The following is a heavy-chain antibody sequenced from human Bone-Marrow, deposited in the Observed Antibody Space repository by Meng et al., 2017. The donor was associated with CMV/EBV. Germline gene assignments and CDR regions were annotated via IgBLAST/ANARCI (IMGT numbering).Heavy chain of an antibody. J-gene: IGHJ5*02. D-gene: IGHD6-6*01. Sequence: AVYGGSFSGYCWSWIRQPPGKGLEWIGEINHSGSTNYNPSLKSRVTISVDTSKNQFSLKLSSVTAADTAVYYCARKSIAARGWFDPWGQGTLVTVSS. V-gene: IGHV4-34*01. CDR3: ARKSIAARGWFDP. CDR1: GGSFSGYC. CDR2: INHSGST.